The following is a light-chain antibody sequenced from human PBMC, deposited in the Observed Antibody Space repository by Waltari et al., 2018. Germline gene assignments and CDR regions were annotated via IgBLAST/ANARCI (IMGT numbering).Light chain of an antibody. CDR3: QQYNDWPPVT. Sequence: EIVMTQSTATLSVSPGQRAALTCRASRSVGDYLAWYQHKPGQAPRLLIYGVSTRATGIPARFTGSGSGTQFTLTISDIQSEDSAVYYCQQYNDWPPVTFGGGTKVEIK. CDR2: GVS. J-gene: IGKJ4*01. CDR1: RSVGDY. V-gene: IGKV3-15*01.